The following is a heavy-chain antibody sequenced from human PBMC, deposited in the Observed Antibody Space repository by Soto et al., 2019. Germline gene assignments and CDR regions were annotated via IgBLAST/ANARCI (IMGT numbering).Heavy chain of an antibody. CDR3: ARSAKALGYCSSKSCYGGTWFDP. CDR2: TYYRSKWYN. CDR1: GDSVSSNSAA. Sequence: SQTLSLTCAISGDSVSSNSAAWNWIRQSPSRGLEWLGRTYYRSKWYNDYAVSVKSRITINPDTSKNQFSLQLNSVTPEDTAVYYCARSAKALGYCSSKSCYGGTWFDPWGQGTLVTVSS. J-gene: IGHJ5*02. D-gene: IGHD2-2*01. V-gene: IGHV6-1*01.